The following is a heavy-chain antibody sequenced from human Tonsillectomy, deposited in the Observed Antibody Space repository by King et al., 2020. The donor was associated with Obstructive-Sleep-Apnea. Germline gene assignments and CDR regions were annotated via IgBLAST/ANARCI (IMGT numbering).Heavy chain of an antibody. D-gene: IGHD6-13*01. V-gene: IGHV3-20*01. CDR1: GFTFDDYG. CDR3: ARDPGMAAAASWGDYFDY. CDR2: MNWNGGST. Sequence: VQLVESGGGVVRPGGSLRLSCAASGFTFDDYGMSWVRQAPGKGLEWVSGMNWNGGSTAYADSVKGRFTISRDNAKNSLYLQMNSLRAEDTAFHHCARDPGMAAAASWGDYFDYWGQATLVTVSS. J-gene: IGHJ4*02.